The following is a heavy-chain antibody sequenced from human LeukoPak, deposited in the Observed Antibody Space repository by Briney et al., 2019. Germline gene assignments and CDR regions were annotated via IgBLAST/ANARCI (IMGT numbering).Heavy chain of an antibody. CDR1: GFTLSQYA. CDR2: IWYDGSND. J-gene: IGHJ4*02. CDR3: ARGHYGRDY. V-gene: IGHV3-33*01. D-gene: IGHD4-17*01. Sequence: GESLRLSCAASGFTLSQYAMHWVRQAPGKGLEWVAAIWYDGSNDYYADSVKGRSTISRDNSKNTLSLQMNSLRAEDTAVYYCARGHYGRDYWGQGTLVTVSS.